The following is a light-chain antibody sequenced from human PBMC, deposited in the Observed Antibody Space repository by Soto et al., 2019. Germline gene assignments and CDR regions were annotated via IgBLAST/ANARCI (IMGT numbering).Light chain of an antibody. CDR1: QRFSTNY. Sequence: ESWLSKSPSTLCLSPGDSATLYCGASQRFSTNYLAWYQQKPGLAPRLLIYDAYIRATGISDRFSGSGSGTDFILTISRLEPEDFAVYYCQRYGSSPRVTFGQGTRLEIK. J-gene: IGKJ5*01. V-gene: IGKV3D-20*01. CDR2: DAY. CDR3: QRYGSSPRVT.